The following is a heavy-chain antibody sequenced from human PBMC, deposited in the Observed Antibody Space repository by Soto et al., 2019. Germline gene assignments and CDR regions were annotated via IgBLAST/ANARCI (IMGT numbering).Heavy chain of an antibody. D-gene: IGHD2-15*01. CDR2: ISVYNGNT. V-gene: IGHV1-18*01. CDR3: GRVGSASSPADY. CDR1: GYTFSTYD. Sequence: QIQLVQSGAEVKKPGASVKVSCKASGYTFSTYDINWVRQAPGQGLEWMGWISVYNGNTNYAQKFQDRVTLTTDTCTSTAYMEVRTLRSDDTAVYYCGRVGSASSPADYWGQGTLVTVSS. J-gene: IGHJ4*02.